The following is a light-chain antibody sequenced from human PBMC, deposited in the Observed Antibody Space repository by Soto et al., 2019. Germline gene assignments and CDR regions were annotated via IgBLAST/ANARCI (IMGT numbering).Light chain of an antibody. Sequence: EIVMTQSPATLSVSPGERATLSCRASQSVSSSLVWYQQKSGQAPRLLIHGASTRATGVPARFSGSGSGTEFTLTISSLQSEDFAVYYCQQYDKWLSFGGGTRVEIK. CDR1: QSVSSS. J-gene: IGKJ4*01. CDR3: QQYDKWLS. CDR2: GAS. V-gene: IGKV3-15*01.